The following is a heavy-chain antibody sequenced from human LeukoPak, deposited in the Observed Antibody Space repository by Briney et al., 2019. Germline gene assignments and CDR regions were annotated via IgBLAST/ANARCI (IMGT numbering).Heavy chain of an antibody. Sequence: GRSLRLSCAASGFTFSSYGMQWVREAPGKGLEWVAVIWCDGSNKYYADSVKGRFTISRDNSKNTLYLQMNSLRAEDTAVYYCAKDRRVVGDWGQGTLVTVSS. V-gene: IGHV3-33*06. CDR2: IWCDGSNK. J-gene: IGHJ4*02. D-gene: IGHD2-15*01. CDR3: AKDRRVVGD. CDR1: GFTFSSYG.